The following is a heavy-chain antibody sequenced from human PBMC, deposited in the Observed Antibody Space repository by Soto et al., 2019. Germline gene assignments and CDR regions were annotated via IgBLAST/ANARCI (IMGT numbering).Heavy chain of an antibody. CDR3: ARDPGKVLWFGARNYYYYGMDV. V-gene: IGHV1-3*01. J-gene: IGHJ6*02. CDR2: INAGNGNT. CDR1: GYTFTSYA. Sequence: QVQLVQSGAEVKKPGASVKVSCKASGYTFTSYAMHWVRQAPGQRLEWMGWINAGNGNTKYSQKFQGRVTITRDTSASTAYMELSSLRSEDTAVYYCARDPGKVLWFGARNYYYYGMDVWGQGTTVTVSS. D-gene: IGHD3-10*01.